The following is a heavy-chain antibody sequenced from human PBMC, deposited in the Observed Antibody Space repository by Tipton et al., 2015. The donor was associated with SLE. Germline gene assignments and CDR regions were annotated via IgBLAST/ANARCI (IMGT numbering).Heavy chain of an antibody. CDR2: ISNDGSGK. D-gene: IGHD3-3*01. V-gene: IGHV3-74*01. CDR1: GFTFSTYW. CDR3: ARAHYDFRSYNLDY. Sequence: SLRLSCAASGFTFSTYWMHWVRQAPGKGLVWVSRISNDGSGKDYAESVKGRFTISRDNAKNTLYLQMNSLRAEDTAVYYCARAHYDFRSYNLDYWGQGTLVTVSS. J-gene: IGHJ4*02.